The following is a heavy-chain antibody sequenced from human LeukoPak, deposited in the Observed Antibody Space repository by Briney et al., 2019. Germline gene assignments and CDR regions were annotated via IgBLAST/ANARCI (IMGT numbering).Heavy chain of an antibody. CDR3: AASSSWYDY. V-gene: IGHV1-18*01. J-gene: IGHJ4*02. CDR1: GYTFTSYG. CDR2: ISAYNGNT. D-gene: IGHD6-13*01. Sequence: ASVKVSCKASGYTFTSYGISWVRQAPGQGLEWMGWISAYNGNTNYAQKLQGRVTMTTDTSTSTACMELRSLRSDDTAVYYCAASSSWYDYWGQGTLVTVSS.